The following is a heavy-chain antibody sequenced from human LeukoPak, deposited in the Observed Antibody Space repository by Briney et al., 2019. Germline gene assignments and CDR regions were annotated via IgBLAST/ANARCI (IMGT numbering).Heavy chain of an antibody. V-gene: IGHV4-38-2*02. CDR1: GYSISSGYY. CDR3: ARDSLPITMVRGVIIKEGYFDY. D-gene: IGHD3-10*01. Sequence: PSETLSLTCTVSGYSISSGYYWGWIRQPPGKGLEWIGSIYESGSTFNNPSLKSRVTMSVDTSKNQFSLKLSSVTAADTAVYYCARDSLPITMVRGVIIKEGYFDYWGQGTLVTVSS. CDR2: IYESGST. J-gene: IGHJ4*02.